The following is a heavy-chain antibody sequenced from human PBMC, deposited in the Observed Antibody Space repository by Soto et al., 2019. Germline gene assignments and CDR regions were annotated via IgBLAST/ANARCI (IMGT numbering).Heavy chain of an antibody. CDR1: GFTLSGHA. CDR2: ISTTSTYI. D-gene: IGHD3-10*02. V-gene: IGHV3-21*01. Sequence: EVQLVESGGGLVKPGGSLRLSCAASGFTLSGHAMNWVRQSPGKGLEWVSSISTTSTYIYYADSVKGRFTISRDNANNSLHLQMNDLRAEDTAVYYCGRDYVMDVWGQGTTVTVSS. J-gene: IGHJ6*02. CDR3: GRDYVMDV.